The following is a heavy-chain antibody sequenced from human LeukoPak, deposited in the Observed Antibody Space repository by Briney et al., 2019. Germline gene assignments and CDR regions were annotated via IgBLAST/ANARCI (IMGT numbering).Heavy chain of an antibody. CDR3: TREVNDDAFDI. CDR2: ISSSSSYI. V-gene: IGHV3-21*01. J-gene: IGHJ3*02. D-gene: IGHD1-1*01. CDR1: GFTFSSYS. Sequence: GRSLRLSCAASGFTFSSYSMNWVRQAPGKGLEWVSSISSSSSYIYYADSVKGRFTISRDNAKNSLYLQMNSLRAEDTAVYYCTREVNDDAFDIWGQGTMVTVSS.